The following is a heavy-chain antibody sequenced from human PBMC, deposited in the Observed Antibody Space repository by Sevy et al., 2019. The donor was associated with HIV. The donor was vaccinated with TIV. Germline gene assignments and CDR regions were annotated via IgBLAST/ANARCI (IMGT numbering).Heavy chain of an antibody. CDR1: GFTFDDYT. CDR2: ISWDGGST. CDR3: ATERHPTSDYGLDV. V-gene: IGHV3-43*01. J-gene: IGHJ6*02. Sequence: GGSLRLSCAASGFTFDDYTMHWVRQAPGKGLEWVSLISWDGGSTYYADSVKGRFTISRDNSKNSLYLQMNSLRTEDNALYYCATERHPTSDYGLDVWGQGTTVTVSS.